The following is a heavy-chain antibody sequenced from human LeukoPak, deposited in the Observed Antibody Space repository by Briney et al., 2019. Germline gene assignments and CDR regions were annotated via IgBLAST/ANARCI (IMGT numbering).Heavy chain of an antibody. CDR1: GWTFSNYA. J-gene: IGHJ3*02. V-gene: IGHV3-23*01. Sequence: GGSLRLSCAASGWTFSNYAMSWVRQAPGKGLEWVSAISGSGGSTYYADSVKGRFTVSRDNAKNTLSLQMNSLRVEDTAFYYCARKGIASPGTHDAFDIWGQGTMVTVSS. CDR2: ISGSGGST. CDR3: ARKGIASPGTHDAFDI. D-gene: IGHD6-13*01.